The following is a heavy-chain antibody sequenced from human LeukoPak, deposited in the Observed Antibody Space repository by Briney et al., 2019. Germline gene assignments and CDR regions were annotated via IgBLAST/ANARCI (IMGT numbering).Heavy chain of an antibody. J-gene: IGHJ4*02. CDR2: INHSGTT. CDR3: ARVSRGGRPGVDY. D-gene: IGHD1-14*01. V-gene: IGHV4-34*01. Sequence: SETLTLTCAVSGGSFSGYYWSWIRQPPGKGLEWIGEINHSGTTNYNPSLKSRVTISVDTSKNQFSMKLSSVTGADTAVYYCARVSRGGRPGVDYWGQGTLVTVSS. CDR1: GGSFSGYY.